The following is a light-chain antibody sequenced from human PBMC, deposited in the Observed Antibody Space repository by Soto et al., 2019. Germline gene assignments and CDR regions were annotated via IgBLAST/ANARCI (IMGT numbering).Light chain of an antibody. CDR3: CSFVGGYPNLG. V-gene: IGLV2-11*01. J-gene: IGLJ1*01. CDR1: SSDVGFYNY. CDR2: GVT. Sequence: QSALTQPRSVSGSPGQSVTISCTGSSSDVGFYNYVSWYQHHPDKPPKLIIYGVTQRPSGVPDRFSGSKSGNTASLTISGLQPEDEADYYCCSFVGGYPNLGFGSGTKVTVL.